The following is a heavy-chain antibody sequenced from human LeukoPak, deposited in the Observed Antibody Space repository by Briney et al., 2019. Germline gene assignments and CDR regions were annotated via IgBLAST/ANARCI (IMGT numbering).Heavy chain of an antibody. CDR1: GFTFSSYW. D-gene: IGHD6-19*01. CDR2: IKQDGSEK. CDR3: AKDLGEQWLTPVPYLDY. Sequence: PGGSLRLSCAASGFTFSSYWMSWVRQAPGKGLEWMANIKQDGSEKYYVDSVKGRFTVSRDNAKNSLYLQIDSLRAEDTAVYYCAKDLGEQWLTPVPYLDYWGQGTLVTVSS. V-gene: IGHV3-7*01. J-gene: IGHJ4*02.